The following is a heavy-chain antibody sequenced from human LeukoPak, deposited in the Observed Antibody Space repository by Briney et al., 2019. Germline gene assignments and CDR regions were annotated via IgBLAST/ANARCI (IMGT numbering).Heavy chain of an antibody. V-gene: IGHV5-51*01. CDR2: IYPGDSDT. D-gene: IGHD3-22*01. J-gene: IGHJ3*02. CDR1: GYSFTSYW. Sequence: KPGESLKISCKGSGYSFTSYWIGWVRQMPGKGLEWMGIIYPGDSDTRYSPSFQGQVTISADKSISTAYLQWSSLKASDTAMYYCARTYYYDSSGSSPFDIWGQGTMVTVSS. CDR3: ARTYYYDSSGSSPFDI.